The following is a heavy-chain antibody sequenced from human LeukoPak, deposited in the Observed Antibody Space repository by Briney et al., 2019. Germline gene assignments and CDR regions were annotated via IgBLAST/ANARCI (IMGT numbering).Heavy chain of an antibody. V-gene: IGHV3-30*18. J-gene: IGHJ4*02. D-gene: IGHD2-21*01. Sequence: GRSLRLSRAASGFTFSSYGMHWVRQAPGKGLEWVAVISYDGSNKYYADSVKGRFTISRDNSKNTLYLQMNSLRAEDTAVYYCANSHMFDYWGQGTLVTVSS. CDR3: ANSHMFDY. CDR1: GFTFSSYG. CDR2: ISYDGSNK.